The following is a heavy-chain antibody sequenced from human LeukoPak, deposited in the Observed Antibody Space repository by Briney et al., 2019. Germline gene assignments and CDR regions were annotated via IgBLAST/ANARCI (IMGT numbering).Heavy chain of an antibody. Sequence: KTGGSLRLSCAASGFTVSSNHMSWVRQAPGKGLEWVSYISSSGSTIYYADSVKGRFTISRDNAKNSLYLQMNSLRAEDTAVYYCARAYYDILTGYAVPFDYWGQGTLVTVSS. CDR1: GFTVSSNH. D-gene: IGHD3-9*01. V-gene: IGHV3-11*01. CDR2: ISSSGSTI. J-gene: IGHJ4*02. CDR3: ARAYYDILTGYAVPFDY.